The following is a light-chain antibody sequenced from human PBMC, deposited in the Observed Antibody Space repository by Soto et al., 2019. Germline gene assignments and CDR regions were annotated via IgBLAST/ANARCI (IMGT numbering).Light chain of an antibody. V-gene: IGLV1-40*01. Sequence: SVLPQPPSVTGSPGQRVTISCTGSSSNIGAGYDVHWYQQLPGTAPKLLIYGNSNRPSGVPDRFSGSKSGTSASLAITGLQAEDEADYYCQPYDSSLSGYVFGTGTKVTVL. CDR3: QPYDSSLSGYV. CDR1: SSNIGAGYD. J-gene: IGLJ1*01. CDR2: GNS.